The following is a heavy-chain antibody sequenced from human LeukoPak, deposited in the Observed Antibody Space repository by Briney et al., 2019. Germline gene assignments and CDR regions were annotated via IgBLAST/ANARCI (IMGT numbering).Heavy chain of an antibody. Sequence: SETLSLTCTVSGGSFSSSSYYWAWVRQPPGKGLEWIVRVYYRGSTYYNPSLKSRVTIPVDTSKTQFSLKLSSVTAADTPVYYCARDPLGGYSYGLTFDYWGQGTLVTVSS. J-gene: IGHJ4*02. CDR2: VYYRGST. D-gene: IGHD5-18*01. V-gene: IGHV4-39*02. CDR1: GGSFSSSSYY. CDR3: ARDPLGGYSYGLTFDY.